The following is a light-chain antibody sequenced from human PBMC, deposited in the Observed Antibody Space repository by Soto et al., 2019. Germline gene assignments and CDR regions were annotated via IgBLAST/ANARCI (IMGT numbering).Light chain of an antibody. CDR2: AAS. J-gene: IGKJ5*01. V-gene: IGKV1-9*01. CDR3: QRLNSYPIT. CDR1: QGIRSY. Sequence: DIQLTQSPSLLSASVGDRVTITCRASQGIRSYLAWYQQKPGKAPKLLIYAASTLESGVPSRFSGSGSGTEFTLAVSSLQPEDFGTYYCQRLNSYPITFGRRTRLEIK.